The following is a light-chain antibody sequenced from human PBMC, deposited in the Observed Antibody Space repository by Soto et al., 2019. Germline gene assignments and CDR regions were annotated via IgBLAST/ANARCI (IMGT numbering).Light chain of an antibody. CDR3: QNYISSPQLD. CDR1: QGISNY. J-gene: IGKJ4*01. Sequence: DIQMTQSPSSLSASVGDRVTITCRASQGISNYLAWYQQKPGKVPKLLIYTASTLQSGVPSRFSGSGSETDITLIISSLQPEDDATCYDQNYISSPQLDFCGDNKVEIK. CDR2: TAS. V-gene: IGKV1-27*01.